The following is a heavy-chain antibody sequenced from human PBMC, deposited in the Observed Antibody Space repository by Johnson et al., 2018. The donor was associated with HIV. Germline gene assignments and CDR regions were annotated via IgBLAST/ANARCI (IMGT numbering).Heavy chain of an antibody. Sequence: VQLVESGGGLVQPGGSLRLSCAASGFTFSSYAMHWVRQAPGKGLEYVSAISSNGGSTYYANSVKGRFTISRDNSKNTLYLQMGSLRAEDTALYYCARDEEVMYAMGAFDIWGQGTMLTVS. CDR3: ARDEEVMYAMGAFDI. J-gene: IGHJ3*02. CDR2: ISSNGGST. D-gene: IGHD2-8*02. CDR1: GFTFSSYA. V-gene: IGHV3-64*01.